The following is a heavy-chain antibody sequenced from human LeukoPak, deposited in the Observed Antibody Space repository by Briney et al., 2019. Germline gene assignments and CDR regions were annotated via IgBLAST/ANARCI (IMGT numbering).Heavy chain of an antibody. J-gene: IGHJ4*02. V-gene: IGHV1-69*04. CDR3: ARGDSSGYCDY. CDR2: IIPILGIA. Sequence: SVKVSCKASGGTFSSYAISWVRQAPGQGLEWMGRIIPILGIANYAQKFQGRVTITADKSTSTVYMELSSLRSEDTAVYYCARGDSSGYCDYWGQGTLVTVSS. CDR1: GGTFSSYA. D-gene: IGHD3-22*01.